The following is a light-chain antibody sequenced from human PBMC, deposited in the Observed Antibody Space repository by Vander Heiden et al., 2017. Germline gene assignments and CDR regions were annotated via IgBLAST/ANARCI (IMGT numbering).Light chain of an antibody. J-gene: IGKJ4*01. Sequence: DIVMTQSPLSLPVTPGEPASIPCRSSQSLLHSNGYNYLDWYLQKPGQSPQLLIYLGSNRASGVPDRFSDSGSGTDFTLKISRVEAEDVGVYYCKQALQTPLTFGGGTKVEIK. V-gene: IGKV2-28*01. CDR2: LGS. CDR1: QSLLHSNGYNY. CDR3: KQALQTPLT.